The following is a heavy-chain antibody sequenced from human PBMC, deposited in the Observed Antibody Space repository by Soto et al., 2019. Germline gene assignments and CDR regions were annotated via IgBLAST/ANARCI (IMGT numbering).Heavy chain of an antibody. CDR1: GGTFSSYT. CDR3: ARQGYDYVWGTKGSYFDY. CDR2: IIPILGIA. D-gene: IGHD3-16*01. Sequence: SVKVSCKASGGTFSSYTISWVRQAPGQGLEWMGRIIPILGIANYAQKFQGRVTITADKSTSTAYMELSSLRSEDTAVYYCARQGYDYVWGTKGSYFDYWGQGTLVTVSS. J-gene: IGHJ4*02. V-gene: IGHV1-69*02.